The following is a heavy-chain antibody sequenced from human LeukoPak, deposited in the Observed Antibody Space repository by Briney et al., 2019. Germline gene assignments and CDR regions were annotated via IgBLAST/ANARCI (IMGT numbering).Heavy chain of an antibody. CDR2: IIPIFGTA. Sequence: SVKVSCKASGGTFSSYAISWVRQAPGQGLEWMGGIIPIFGTANYAQKFQGRVTITTDESTSTAYMELSSLRSEDTAVYYCATAFAHSGSYYWAFDIWGQGTMVTVSS. J-gene: IGHJ3*02. CDR1: GGTFSSYA. CDR3: ATAFAHSGSYYWAFDI. V-gene: IGHV1-69*05. D-gene: IGHD1-26*01.